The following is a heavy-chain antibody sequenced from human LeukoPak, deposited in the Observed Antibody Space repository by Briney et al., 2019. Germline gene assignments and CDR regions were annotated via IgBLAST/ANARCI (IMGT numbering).Heavy chain of an antibody. CDR1: GGSLSGYY. Sequence: SETLSLTCAVYGGSLSGYYWSWIRQPPGKGLEWIGEINHSGSTNYNPSLKSRVTISVDTSKNQFSLKLSSVTAADTAVYYCARHPPLLRYFDWLRRKDAFDIWGQGTMVTVSS. CDR3: ARHPPLLRYFDWLRRKDAFDI. J-gene: IGHJ3*02. CDR2: INHSGST. D-gene: IGHD3-9*01. V-gene: IGHV4-34*01.